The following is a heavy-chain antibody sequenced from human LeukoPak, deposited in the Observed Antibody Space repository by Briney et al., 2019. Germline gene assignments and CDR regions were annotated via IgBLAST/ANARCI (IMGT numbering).Heavy chain of an antibody. CDR2: IKEDGSKK. CDR1: GFTFSSYW. Sequence: GGSLRLSCAASGFTFSSYWMSWVRQAPGKGLEWVANIKEDGSKKFHVGSVRGRFTISRDNARNSLYLQMNSLRVEDTAVYYCARERGSDYWGQGTLVTVSS. V-gene: IGHV3-7*01. CDR3: ARERGSDY. J-gene: IGHJ4*02.